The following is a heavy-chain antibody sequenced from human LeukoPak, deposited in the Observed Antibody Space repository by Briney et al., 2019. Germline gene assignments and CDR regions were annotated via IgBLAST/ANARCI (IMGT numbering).Heavy chain of an antibody. J-gene: IGHJ5*02. Sequence: PSQTLSLTCTVSGGSISSGGYYWSWIRQPPGKGLEWIGYIYHSGSTYYNPSLKSRVTISVDRSKNQFSLKLSSVTAADTAVYYCARGGRIAAGEPFDPWGQGTLVTVSS. V-gene: IGHV4-30-2*01. CDR2: IYHSGST. D-gene: IGHD6-25*01. CDR3: ARGGRIAAGEPFDP. CDR1: GGSISSGGYY.